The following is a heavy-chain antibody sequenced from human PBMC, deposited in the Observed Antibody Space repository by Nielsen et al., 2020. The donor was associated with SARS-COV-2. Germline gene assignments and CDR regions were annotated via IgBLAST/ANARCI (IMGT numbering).Heavy chain of an antibody. CDR3: AKEGASSSWLNLDY. V-gene: IGHV3-43*01. D-gene: IGHD6-13*01. CDR2: ISWDGGST. J-gene: IGHJ4*02. Sequence: GGPLRLSCAASGFTFDDYTMHWVRQAPGKGLEWVSLISWDGGSTYYADSVKGRFTISRDNSKNSLYLQMNSLRTEDTALYYCAKEGASSSWLNLDYWGQGTLVTVSS. CDR1: GFTFDDYT.